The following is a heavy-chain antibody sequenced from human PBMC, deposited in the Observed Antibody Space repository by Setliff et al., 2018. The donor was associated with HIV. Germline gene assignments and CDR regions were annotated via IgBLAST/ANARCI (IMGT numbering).Heavy chain of an antibody. V-gene: IGHV4-34*01. CDR1: GGAFSGYY. J-gene: IGHJ4*02. D-gene: IGHD3-22*01. Sequence: SETLSLTCAVYGGAFSGYYWSWIRQPPGKGLEWIGEINHRGSTNCNPSLKSRVSISVDTSKNQLSLKLSSVTAADTAVYYCARGRSRYYYDGSGYYVGYWGQGTLVTVSS. CDR3: ARGRSRYYYDGSGYYVGY. CDR2: INHRGST.